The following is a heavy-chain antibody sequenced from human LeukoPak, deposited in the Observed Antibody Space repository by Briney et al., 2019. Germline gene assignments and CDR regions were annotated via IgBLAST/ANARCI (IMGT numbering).Heavy chain of an antibody. CDR2: FDPEDGET. CDR1: GYTFTSYD. CDR3: ATVPNSSSWYDYYFDY. V-gene: IGHV1-24*01. J-gene: IGHJ4*02. D-gene: IGHD6-13*01. Sequence: GASVKVSCKASGYTFTSYDINWVRQAPGKGLEWMGGFDPEDGETIYAQKFQGRVTMTEDTSTDTAYMELSSLRSEDTAVYYCATVPNSSSWYDYYFDYWGQGTLVTVSS.